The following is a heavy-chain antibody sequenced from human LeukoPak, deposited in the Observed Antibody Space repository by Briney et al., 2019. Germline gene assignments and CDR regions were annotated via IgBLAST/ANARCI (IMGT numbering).Heavy chain of an antibody. J-gene: IGHJ6*03. CDR3: ASRDYDYVWGMYYYYYYMDV. D-gene: IGHD3-16*01. CDR2: IIPIFGTA. CDR1: GGTFSSYA. Sequence: SVKVSCKASGGTFSSYAISWVRQAPGQRLEWMGGIIPIFGTANYAQKFQGRVTITADESTSTAYMELSSLRSEDTAVYYCASRDYDYVWGMYYYYYYMDVWGKGTTVTVSS. V-gene: IGHV1-69*01.